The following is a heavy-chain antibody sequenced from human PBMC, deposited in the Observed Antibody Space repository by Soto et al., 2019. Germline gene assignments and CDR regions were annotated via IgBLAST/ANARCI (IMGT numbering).Heavy chain of an antibody. J-gene: IGHJ4*02. V-gene: IGHV5-10-1*01. CDR1: GYTSNHYW. CDR2: IDPSDSYT. Sequence: EEPLEISCNSSGYTSNHYWINWVRQMPGKGLEWMGRIDPSDSYTNYSPSFQGHVTISADKSISTAYLQWSSLKASDTAMYYCARLTKHGYSSGWYLFDYWGQGTLVTVSS. D-gene: IGHD6-19*01. CDR3: ARLTKHGYSSGWYLFDY.